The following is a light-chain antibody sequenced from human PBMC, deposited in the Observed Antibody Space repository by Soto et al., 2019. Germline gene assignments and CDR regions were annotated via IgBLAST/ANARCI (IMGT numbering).Light chain of an antibody. CDR2: DAS. J-gene: IGKJ1*01. CDR1: QNIGRW. V-gene: IGKV1-5*01. CDR3: QQYNLHSPAT. Sequence: DIQMTQSPSSLSASVGDRVTITCRASQNIGRWLAWYQQKPGKAPKLMIYDASTLISGVPSRFSGSGSGTDLTLTISSLQPDDFTTYYCQQYNLHSPATFGQGTMVEIK.